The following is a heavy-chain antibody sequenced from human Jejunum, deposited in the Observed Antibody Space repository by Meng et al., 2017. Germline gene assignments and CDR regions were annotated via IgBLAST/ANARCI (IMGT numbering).Heavy chain of an antibody. D-gene: IGHD2-8*01. CDR1: GYSFTCYF. Sequence: GDEVKKAGASVKVSCKASGYSFTCYFMEWVRRDTGQGFEWLGRINPNSGATDYAQIFHGMVTMTRDTSITTAFMELSSLTSDDTAVYYCATNTYDSTNYWAYWGQGTLVTVSS. V-gene: IGHV1-2*06. CDR3: ATNTYDSTNYWAY. CDR2: INPNSGAT. J-gene: IGHJ1*01.